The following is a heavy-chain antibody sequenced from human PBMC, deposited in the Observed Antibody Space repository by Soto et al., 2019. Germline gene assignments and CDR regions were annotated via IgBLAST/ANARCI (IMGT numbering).Heavy chain of an antibody. D-gene: IGHD6-19*01. CDR3: ARRKAVAGTGFDY. V-gene: IGHV4-39*01. CDR2: IYYSGST. Sequence: PSETLSLTCTVSGGSISSSSYYWGWIRQPPGKGLEWIGSIYYSGSTYYNPSLKSRVTISVDTSKNQFSLKLSSVTAADTAVYYCARRKAVAGTGFDYWGQGXLVTVSS. J-gene: IGHJ4*02. CDR1: GGSISSSSYY.